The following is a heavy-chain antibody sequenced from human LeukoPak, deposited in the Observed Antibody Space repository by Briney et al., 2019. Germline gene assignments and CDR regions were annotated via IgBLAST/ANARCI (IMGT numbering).Heavy chain of an antibody. Sequence: GGSLRLSCAASGFTFSSYAMSWVRQAPGKGLEWVSAISGSGGSTYYADSVKGRFTISRDNSKNTLYLQMNSLRAEDTAVYYCVNEKTYSSSFDPWGQGTLVTVSS. CDR2: ISGSGGST. J-gene: IGHJ5*02. D-gene: IGHD6-13*01. CDR1: GFTFSSYA. CDR3: VNEKTYSSSFDP. V-gene: IGHV3-23*01.